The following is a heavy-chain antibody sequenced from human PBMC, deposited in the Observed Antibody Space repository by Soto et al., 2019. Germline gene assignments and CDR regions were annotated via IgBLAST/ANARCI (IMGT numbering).Heavy chain of an antibody. CDR3: ATKVRVTNYLYYGMDV. V-gene: IGHV3-30*03. CDR1: GLSFNTPG. CDR2: IAFDGSQE. D-gene: IGHD2-21*02. Sequence: QVQLVESGGGVVQPGRALRLSCEASGLSFNTPGMHWVRQAPGKGLEWVAVIAFDGSQEFYGDSVRGRFTISRDNSKNTLFLQMKSLTPEDTAVYYCATKVRVTNYLYYGMDVWGQGTTVTVSS. J-gene: IGHJ6*02.